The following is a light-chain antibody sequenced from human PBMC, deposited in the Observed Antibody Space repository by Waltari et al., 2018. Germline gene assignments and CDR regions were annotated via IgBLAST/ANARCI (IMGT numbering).Light chain of an antibody. CDR1: NSNIGRNT. J-gene: IGLJ2*01. CDR2: SNN. Sequence: QSVLAQPPSASGTPGQRITISCSGSNSNIGRNTVNWYQQSPGTAPRLLIYSNNQRPSGVPDRFSASKSGSSAALAIYGLHSEDEADYYCSTWDDRLTGVVFGGGTKVTVL. V-gene: IGLV1-44*01. CDR3: STWDDRLTGVV.